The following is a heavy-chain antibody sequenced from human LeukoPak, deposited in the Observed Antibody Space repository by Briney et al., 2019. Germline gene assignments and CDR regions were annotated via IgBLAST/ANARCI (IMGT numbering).Heavy chain of an antibody. D-gene: IGHD3-22*01. CDR1: GFTFSSYS. CDR2: IKTKTDAETT. CDR3: TTERLMGYFDSRGYLGGN. Sequence: GGSLRLSCAASGFTFSSYSMNWVRQAPGKGLEWVGRIKTKTDAETTDYAPPVKGRFIISRDDSQNTLFLQMNTLKTEDTALYYCTTERLMGYFDSRGYLGGNWGQGTLVTVSS. V-gene: IGHV3-15*01. J-gene: IGHJ4*02.